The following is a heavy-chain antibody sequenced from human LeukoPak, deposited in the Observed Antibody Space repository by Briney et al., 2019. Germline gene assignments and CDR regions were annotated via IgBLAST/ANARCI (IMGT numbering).Heavy chain of an antibody. CDR2: ITSDGSST. CDR1: GFTFSRYW. CDR3: VRDNYGVDY. V-gene: IGHV3-74*03. D-gene: IGHD3-10*01. J-gene: IGHJ4*02. Sequence: GGSLRLSCAASGFTFSRYWMQWVRQAPGKGLVWVSHITSDGSSTTYADSVKGRFTASRDNAKNTLYLQMNSLRAEDTAVYYCVRDNYGVDYWGQGTLVTVSS.